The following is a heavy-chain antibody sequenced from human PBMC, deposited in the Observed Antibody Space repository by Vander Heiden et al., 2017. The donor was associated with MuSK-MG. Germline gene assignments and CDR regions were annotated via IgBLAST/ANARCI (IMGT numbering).Heavy chain of an antibody. D-gene: IGHD3-16*01. CDR2: INSDGSST. Sequence: EVQLVESGGGLVQPGGSLRLSCAASGFTFSSYWMHWVRQAPGKGLVWVSRINSDGSSTSYADSVKGRGTISRDNAKNTLYLQMNSLRAEETAVYYCAREPKPLDYGSGKSSWFDPWGHGTLVTVYS. V-gene: IGHV3-74*01. CDR1: GFTFSSYW. CDR3: AREPKPLDYGSGKSSWFDP. J-gene: IGHJ5*02.